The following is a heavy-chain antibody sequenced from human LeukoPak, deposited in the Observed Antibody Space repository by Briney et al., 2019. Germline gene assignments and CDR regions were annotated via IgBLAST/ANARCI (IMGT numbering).Heavy chain of an antibody. CDR2: ISAYNGYT. Sequence: ASVKVSCKASGYTFTNYGVSWVRQAPGQGLEWTGWISAYNGYTNYPQKFQFRVTMTTDTSTSTAYMELRSLTSDDTAVYYCARDKAVTTELTQYFQHWGQGTLVTVSS. J-gene: IGHJ1*01. CDR1: GYTFTNYG. D-gene: IGHD4-11*01. V-gene: IGHV1-18*01. CDR3: ARDKAVTTELTQYFQH.